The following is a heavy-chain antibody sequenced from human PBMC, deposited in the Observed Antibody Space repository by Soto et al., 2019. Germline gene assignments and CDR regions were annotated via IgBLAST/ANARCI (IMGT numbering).Heavy chain of an antibody. J-gene: IGHJ5*02. V-gene: IGHV1-3*01. CDR2: INAANGDT. D-gene: IGHD6-13*01. CDR3: VRRHVSATGIDWFDP. Sequence: ASVKVSCKASGYTFTNYGLHWVRQAPGQRLEWMGWINAANGDTKYSPKFQGIVTITRDTSASTAYMELSSLRSEDTAVYYCVRRHVSATGIDWFDPWGQGTLVTVSS. CDR1: GYTFTNYG.